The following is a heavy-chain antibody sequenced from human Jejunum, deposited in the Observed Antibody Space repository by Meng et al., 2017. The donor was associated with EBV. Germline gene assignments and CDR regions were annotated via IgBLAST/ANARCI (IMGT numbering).Heavy chain of an antibody. Sequence: EGQLVESGGGLVQPGGSLRLSCTASGFTFSNHWMNWVRQTPGKGLEWVANISPDGSDRYYVDSAKGRFTISRENAKNSLYLQMNSLRAEDSALYYCLGNNNQAYWGQGTLVTVSS. J-gene: IGHJ4*02. CDR3: LGNNNQAY. CDR1: GFTFSNHW. CDR2: ISPDGSDR. D-gene: IGHD1/OR15-1a*01. V-gene: IGHV3-7*01.